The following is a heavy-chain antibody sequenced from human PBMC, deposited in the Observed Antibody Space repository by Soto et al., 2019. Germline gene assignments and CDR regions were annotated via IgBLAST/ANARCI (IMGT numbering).Heavy chain of an antibody. V-gene: IGHV3-33*01. Sequence: ESGGGVVQPGRSLRLSCAASGFTFSSYGMHWVRQAPGKGLEWVAVIWYDGSNKYYADSVKGRFTISRDNSKNTLYLQMNSLRDEDTAVYYCARDVHYDILTGPGYYFDYWGQGTLVTVSS. D-gene: IGHD3-9*01. CDR1: GFTFSSYG. CDR2: IWYDGSNK. J-gene: IGHJ4*02. CDR3: ARDVHYDILTGPGYYFDY.